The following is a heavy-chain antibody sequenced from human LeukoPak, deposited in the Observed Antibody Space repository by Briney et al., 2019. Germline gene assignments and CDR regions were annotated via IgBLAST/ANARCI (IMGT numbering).Heavy chain of an antibody. V-gene: IGHV3-23*01. D-gene: IGHD5-18*01. CDR1: GFTFSSYA. Sequence: GGSLRLSCAASGFTFSSYAMSWVRQAPGKGLEWVSAISDSGGSTYYADSVKGRFTISRDNSKNTLYLQMNSLRPEDTAVYYCAKGYNYAYEYWGQGTLVTVSS. J-gene: IGHJ4*02. CDR3: AKGYNYAYEY. CDR2: ISDSGGST.